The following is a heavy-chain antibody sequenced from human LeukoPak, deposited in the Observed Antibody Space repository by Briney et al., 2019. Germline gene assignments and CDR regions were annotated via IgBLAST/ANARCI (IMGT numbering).Heavy chain of an antibody. D-gene: IGHD4-17*01. J-gene: IGHJ6*03. CDR1: GGSISSYY. CDR2: IYTSGGT. CDR3: ARLSGDYSNYYYYYMDV. V-gene: IGHV4-4*09. Sequence: SETLSLTCTVSGGSISSYYWSWIRQPPGKGLEWIGYIYTSGGTNYNPSLKSRVTISVDTSKNQFSLKLSSVTAADTAVYYCARLSGDYSNYYYYYMDVWGKGTTVTVSS.